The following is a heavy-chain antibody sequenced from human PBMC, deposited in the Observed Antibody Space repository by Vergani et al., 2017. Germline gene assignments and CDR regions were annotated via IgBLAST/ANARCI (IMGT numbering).Heavy chain of an antibody. J-gene: IGHJ4*02. D-gene: IGHD3-9*01. CDR1: GYTFTAYY. Sequence: QVQLVQSGAEVGKPGASVKISCKASGYTFTAYYIHWVRQAPEQGLEWVGVISPDGFSTFYAQKFQGRVTRTRDTSTSTVYVEVTSLRSDDTAVYYCAREPPLTGFFDYWGQGTQVIVSS. CDR3: AREPPLTGFFDY. V-gene: IGHV1-46*03. CDR2: ISPDGFST.